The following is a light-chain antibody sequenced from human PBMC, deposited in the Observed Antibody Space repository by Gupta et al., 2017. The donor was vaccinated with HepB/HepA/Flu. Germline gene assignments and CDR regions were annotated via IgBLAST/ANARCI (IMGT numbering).Light chain of an antibody. CDR3: QECDSTPLT. CDR1: QAINKF. Sequence: DLQMNQSPSSLSASVGDRVTITCRTRQAINKFVSWYQQKPGKAPNLLISDASTLQSGVPSRFSGSGSGTNVTLTISRLQPGDFATYYCQECDSTPLTFGHGSKVDIK. V-gene: IGKV1-39*01. J-gene: IGKJ3*01. CDR2: DAS.